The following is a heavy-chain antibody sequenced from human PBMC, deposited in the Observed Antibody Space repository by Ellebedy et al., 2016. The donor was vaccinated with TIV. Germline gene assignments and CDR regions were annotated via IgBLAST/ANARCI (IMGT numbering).Heavy chain of an antibody. D-gene: IGHD1-26*01. Sequence: AASVKVSCKASGYNFTTYSLNWLRQAPGQRLEWMGWVHPGNGDTRYSQKFQDRITFTRDTSASTAYMELSRLRSDDTAVYYCARETPYPVGASYDTFDIWGQGTLVTVSS. V-gene: IGHV1-3*01. J-gene: IGHJ3*02. CDR1: GYNFTTYS. CDR3: ARETPYPVGASYDTFDI. CDR2: VHPGNGDT.